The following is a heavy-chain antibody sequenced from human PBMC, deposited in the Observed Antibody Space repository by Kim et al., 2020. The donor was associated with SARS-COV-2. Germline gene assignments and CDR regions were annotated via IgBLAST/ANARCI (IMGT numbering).Heavy chain of an antibody. D-gene: IGHD5-12*01. J-gene: IGHJ5*02. CDR2: ISAYNGNT. CDR3: ARVLSVEATITYNWFDP. V-gene: IGHV1-18*04. Sequence: ASVKVSCKASGYTFTSYGISWVRQAPGQGLEWMGWISAYNGNTNYAQKLQGRVTMTTDTSTSTAYMELRSLRSDDTAVYYCARVLSVEATITYNWFDPWGQGTLVTVSS. CDR1: GYTFTSYG.